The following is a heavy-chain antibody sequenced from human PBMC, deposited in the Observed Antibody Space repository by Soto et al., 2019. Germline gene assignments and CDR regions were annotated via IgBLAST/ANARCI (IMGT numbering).Heavy chain of an antibody. Sequence: SETLSLTCTVSCASLSVYTWNWIRQSPGKGLEWIGYTYSSGSTSYNPSLESRVTISVDTSMNQFSLKLNSVTAADTAVYYCARGQTIRAFEYWGQGALVTVSS. CDR3: ARGQTIRAFEY. CDR1: CASLSVYT. D-gene: IGHD4-17*01. J-gene: IGHJ4*02. V-gene: IGHV4-59*01. CDR2: TYSSGST.